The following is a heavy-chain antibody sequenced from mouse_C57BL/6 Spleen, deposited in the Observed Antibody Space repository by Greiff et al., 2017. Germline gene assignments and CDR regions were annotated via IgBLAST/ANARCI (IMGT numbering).Heavy chain of an antibody. CDR1: GYAFSSYW. D-gene: IGHD4-1*01. Sequence: VKLQESGAELVKPGASVKISCKASGYAFSSYWMNWVKQRPGKGLEWIGQIYPGDGDTNYNGKFKGKATLTADKSSSTAYMQRSSLTSEDSAVYFCARSGTGPFDYWGQGTTLTVSS. J-gene: IGHJ2*01. V-gene: IGHV1-80*01. CDR2: IYPGDGDT. CDR3: ARSGTGPFDY.